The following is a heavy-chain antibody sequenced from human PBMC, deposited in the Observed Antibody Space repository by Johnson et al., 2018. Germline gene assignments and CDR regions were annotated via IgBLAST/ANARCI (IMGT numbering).Heavy chain of an antibody. J-gene: IGHJ3*02. CDR3: AEEVRDGGGAVDI. CDR2: ISGSGDGT. D-gene: IGHD3-10*01. Sequence: VQLQESGGSLVQPGGSLRVSCAASGFTFSTYAMNWVRQTPGKGLEWVSAISGSGDGTYYADSVKGRFTNSRDNSKNTLYLQMNSLKAEDTAVYYCAEEVRDGGGAVDIWGQGTTVTVSS. V-gene: IGHV3-23*01. CDR1: GFTFSTYA.